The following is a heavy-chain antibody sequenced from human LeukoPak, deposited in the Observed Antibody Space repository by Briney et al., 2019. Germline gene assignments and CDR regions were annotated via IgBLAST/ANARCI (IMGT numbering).Heavy chain of an antibody. D-gene: IGHD3-3*01. J-gene: IGHJ4*02. CDR2: NYYSGST. V-gene: IGHV4-59*01. Sequence: SEALSLTCTVSGGSISSYYWSWIRQPPGKGLEWIGYNYYSGSTNYNPSLKSRVTISVDTSKNQFSLKLSSVTAADTAVYYCASLEWYSRRGGLFDYWGQGTLVTVSS. CDR3: ASLEWYSRRGGLFDY. CDR1: GGSISSYY.